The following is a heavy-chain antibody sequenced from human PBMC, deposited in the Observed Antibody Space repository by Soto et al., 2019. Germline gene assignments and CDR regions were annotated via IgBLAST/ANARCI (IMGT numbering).Heavy chain of an antibody. Sequence: EVQLVESGGGLVQPGGSLRLSCAASGFTFSSYWIHWVRQAPGKGLVWVSRIKGYEYSKDYADSIRGRFTISRDNARNTVYLQMNSLRVEETAVYYCARGGLGSYLLDSWGQGTLVTVSS. D-gene: IGHD3-10*01. CDR1: GFTFSSYW. V-gene: IGHV3-74*01. J-gene: IGHJ4*02. CDR2: IKGYEYSK. CDR3: ARGGLGSYLLDS.